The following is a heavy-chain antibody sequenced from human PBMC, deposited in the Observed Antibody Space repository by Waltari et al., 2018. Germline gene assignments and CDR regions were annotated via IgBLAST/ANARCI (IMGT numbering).Heavy chain of an antibody. J-gene: IGHJ4*02. CDR3: ARGGTMVRGVMGTDY. CDR2: INHSGST. D-gene: IGHD3-10*01. CDR1: GGSFSGYY. V-gene: IGHV4-34*01. Sequence: QVQLQQWGAGLLKPSETLSLTCAVYGGSFSGYYWSWIRQPPGMGLEWIGEINHSGSTNYNPSLKSRVTRSVDTSKNQFSLKLSSVTAADTAVYYCARGGTMVRGVMGTDYWGQGTLVTVSS.